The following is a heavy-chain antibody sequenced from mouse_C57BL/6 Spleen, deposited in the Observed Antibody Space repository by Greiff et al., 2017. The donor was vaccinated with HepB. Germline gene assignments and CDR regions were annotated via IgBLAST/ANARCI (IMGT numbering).Heavy chain of an antibody. CDR3: ARWGTTVPYAMDY. J-gene: IGHJ4*01. CDR2: IHPNSGST. D-gene: IGHD1-1*01. CDR1: GYTFTSYW. V-gene: IGHV1-64*01. Sequence: QVQLQHPGAELVKPGASVKLSCKASGYTFTSYWMHWVKQRPGQGLEWIGMIHPNSGSTNYNEKFKSKATLTVDKSSSTAYMQLSSLTSEDSAVYYCARWGTTVPYAMDYWGQGTSVTVSS.